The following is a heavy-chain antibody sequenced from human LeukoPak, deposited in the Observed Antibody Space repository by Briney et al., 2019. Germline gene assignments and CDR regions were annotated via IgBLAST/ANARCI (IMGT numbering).Heavy chain of an antibody. J-gene: IGHJ3*02. D-gene: IGHD3-22*01. CDR2: IYPGDSDT. V-gene: IGHV5-51*01. Sequence: GESLKISCKGSGYSFTSYWIGWVRQMPGKGLECMGIIYPGDSDTRYSPSFQGQVTISADKSISTAYLQWSSLKASDTAMYYCGRQAYDSSGYDAFDIWGQGTMVTVSS. CDR1: GYSFTSYW. CDR3: GRQAYDSSGYDAFDI.